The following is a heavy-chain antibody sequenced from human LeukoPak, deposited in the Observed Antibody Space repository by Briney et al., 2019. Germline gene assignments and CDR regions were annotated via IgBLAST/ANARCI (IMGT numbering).Heavy chain of an antibody. Sequence: GGSLRLSCAASGFTFTTYAMSWVRQAPGRGLEWVSAISSSGGSTYYADSVKGRFTISRDNSNNTLYLQMNSLRAEDTAIYYCAIDPLRVAATNWGQGTLVTASS. D-gene: IGHD2-15*01. CDR3: AIDPLRVAATN. J-gene: IGHJ4*02. CDR1: GFTFTTYA. V-gene: IGHV3-23*01. CDR2: ISSSGGST.